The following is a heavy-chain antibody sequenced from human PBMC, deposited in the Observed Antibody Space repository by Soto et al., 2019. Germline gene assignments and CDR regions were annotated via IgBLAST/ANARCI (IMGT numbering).Heavy chain of an antibody. D-gene: IGHD3-16*01. CDR2: VDSDGSDK. CDR1: EFSFSRYW. J-gene: IGHJ3*02. Sequence: EVQLVESGGGLVQPGGSLRLSCAASEFSFSRYWMHWVRQAPGKGLVWVSRVDSDGSDKIYADSVKGRFTISRDNAKNTLYLQLTGLRDEDTAVYYCARGGLDHAFDIWGRGTMVTVSS. V-gene: IGHV3-74*01. CDR3: ARGGLDHAFDI.